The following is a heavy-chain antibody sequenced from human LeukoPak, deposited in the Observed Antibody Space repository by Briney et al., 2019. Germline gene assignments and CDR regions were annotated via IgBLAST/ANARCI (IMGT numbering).Heavy chain of an antibody. J-gene: IGHJ3*02. CDR2: IIPIFGTA. D-gene: IGHD3-10*01. V-gene: IGHV1-69*13. Sequence: SVKVSCKASGGTFSSYAISWVRQAPGQGLEWMGGIIPIFGTANYAQKFQGRVTITADESTSTAYMELSSLRSEDTAVYYCARVFYYGSGSYKGAFDIWAQGTMVTVSS. CDR3: ARVFYYGSGSYKGAFDI. CDR1: GGTFSSYA.